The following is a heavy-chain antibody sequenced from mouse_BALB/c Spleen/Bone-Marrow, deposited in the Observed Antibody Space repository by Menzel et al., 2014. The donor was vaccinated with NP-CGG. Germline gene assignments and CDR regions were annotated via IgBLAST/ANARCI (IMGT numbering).Heavy chain of an antibody. CDR1: GFAFSSYD. V-gene: IGHV5-12-1*01. J-gene: IGHJ2*01. CDR3: ARHTLYYYPSDY. CDR2: ISSGGDNT. D-gene: IGHD1-1*01. Sequence: EVQGVESGGGLVQPGGSLKLSCAASGFAFSSYDMSWVRQTPEKRLEWVAFISSGGDNTYYPDTVKGRFTISRDNAKNTLYLQMSSLKSEDTAKYYCARHTLYYYPSDYWGQGTTLTVSS.